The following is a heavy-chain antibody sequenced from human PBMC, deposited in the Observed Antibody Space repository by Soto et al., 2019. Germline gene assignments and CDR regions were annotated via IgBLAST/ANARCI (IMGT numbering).Heavy chain of an antibody. J-gene: IGHJ3*02. CDR1: GYTFTSYY. V-gene: IGHV1-46*03. CDR2: INPSGGST. CDR3: ARGWVISGCYRQDAFDI. Sequence: ASVKVSCKASGYTFTSYYMHWVRQAPGQGLEWMGIINPSGGSTSYAQKFQGRVTMTRDTSTSTVYMELSSLRSEDTAVYYCARGWVISGCYRQDAFDIWGQGTMVTVSS. D-gene: IGHD2-2*02.